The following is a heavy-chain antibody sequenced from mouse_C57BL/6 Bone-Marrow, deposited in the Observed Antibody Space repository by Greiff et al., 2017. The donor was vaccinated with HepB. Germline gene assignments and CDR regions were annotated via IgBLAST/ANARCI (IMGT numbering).Heavy chain of an antibody. CDR2: IDPSDSYT. CDR3: AREGYGYDVNFDY. V-gene: IGHV1-50*01. J-gene: IGHJ2*01. Sequence: QVQLQQPGAELVKPGASVKLSCKASGYTFTSYWMQWVKQRPGQGLEWIGEIDPSDSYTNYNQKFKGKATLTVDTSYSTAYMQLSSLTSEDSAVYYCAREGYGYDVNFDYWGQGTTLTVSS. CDR1: GYTFTSYW. D-gene: IGHD2-2*01.